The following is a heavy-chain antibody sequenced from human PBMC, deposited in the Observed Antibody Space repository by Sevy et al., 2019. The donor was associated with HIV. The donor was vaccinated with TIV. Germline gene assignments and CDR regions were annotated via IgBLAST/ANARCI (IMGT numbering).Heavy chain of an antibody. Sequence: GGSLRLSCAASGFTFSSYAMHWVRQAPGKGLEWVAVISYDGSNKYYADSVKGRFTISRDNSKNTLYLQMNSLRAEDTAVYYCARDSFQWLVPDYWGQGTLVIVSS. CDR1: GFTFSSYA. D-gene: IGHD6-19*01. V-gene: IGHV3-30-3*01. CDR2: ISYDGSNK. CDR3: ARDSFQWLVPDY. J-gene: IGHJ4*02.